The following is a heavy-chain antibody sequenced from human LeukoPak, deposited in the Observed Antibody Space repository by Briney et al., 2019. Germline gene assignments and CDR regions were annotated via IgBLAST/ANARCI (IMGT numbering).Heavy chain of an antibody. CDR1: GGSFSGYY. CDR2: INHSGST. D-gene: IGHD2-2*01. CDR3: ARGPGYCSSTSCYDFFLGWFDP. J-gene: IGHJ5*02. V-gene: IGHV4-34*01. Sequence: SETLSLTCAVYGGSFSGYYWSWIRQPPGKGLEWIGEINHSGSTNYNPSLNSRVTISVDTSKNQFSLKLSSVTAADTAVYYCARGPGYCSSTSCYDFFLGWFDPWGQGTLVTVSS.